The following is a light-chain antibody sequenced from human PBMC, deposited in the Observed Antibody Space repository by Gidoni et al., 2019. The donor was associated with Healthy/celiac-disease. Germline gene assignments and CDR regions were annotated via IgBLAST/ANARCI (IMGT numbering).Light chain of an antibody. CDR3: QAWDSSTYVV. CDR2: QDS. J-gene: IGLJ2*01. V-gene: IGLV3-1*01. CDR1: KLGDKY. Sequence: SYELPQPTSVSVSPGQTASITCPGDKLGDKYACWYQQKPGQSPVLVIYQDSKRPSGIPERFSGSNSGNTATLTISGTQAMDEADYYCQAWDSSTYVVFGGGTKLTVL.